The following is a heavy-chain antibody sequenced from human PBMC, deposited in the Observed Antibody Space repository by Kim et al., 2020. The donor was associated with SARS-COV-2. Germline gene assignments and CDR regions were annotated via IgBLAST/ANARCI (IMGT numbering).Heavy chain of an antibody. CDR2: IIPNNGGT. D-gene: IGHD2-2*01. CDR3: AQCSSTSCVTAGYFYRMDV. J-gene: IGHJ6*01. CDR1: GYSFTGYY. V-gene: IGHV1-2*02. Sequence: ASVKVSCKASGYSFTGYYMHWVRQAPGQGLEWMGWIIPNNGGTNYAQKFQGRFTVTRDTSISTAYMELRSLRSDDTAVYYWAQCSSTSCVTAGYFYRMDV.